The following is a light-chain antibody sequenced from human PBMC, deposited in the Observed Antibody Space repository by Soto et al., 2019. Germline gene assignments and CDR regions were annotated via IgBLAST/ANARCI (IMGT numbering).Light chain of an antibody. CDR1: QSLSSSS. Sequence: EVVFTQAPGTLTRSPGERTTVACRTSQSLSSSSLAWYQQKPGKAPRLLISGASSMDADIPDRFSGSGSGTDFTLTIIRLEPEHFAVYSCQQYDSSPRTFGQGTKVDIK. CDR2: GAS. CDR3: QQYDSSPRT. V-gene: IGKV3-20*01. J-gene: IGKJ1*01.